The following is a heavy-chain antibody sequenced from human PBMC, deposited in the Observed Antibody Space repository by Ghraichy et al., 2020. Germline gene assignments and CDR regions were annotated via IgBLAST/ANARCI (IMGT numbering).Heavy chain of an antibody. D-gene: IGHD1-26*01. CDR3: ARGTFEVGATGYFQH. Sequence: ASVKVSCKASGYTFTGYYMHWVRQAPGQGLEWMGWINPNSGGTNYAQKFQGRVTMTRDTSISTAYMELSRLRSDDTAVYYCARGTFEVGATGYFQHWGQGTLVTVSS. CDR1: GYTFTGYY. V-gene: IGHV1-2*02. CDR2: INPNSGGT. J-gene: IGHJ1*01.